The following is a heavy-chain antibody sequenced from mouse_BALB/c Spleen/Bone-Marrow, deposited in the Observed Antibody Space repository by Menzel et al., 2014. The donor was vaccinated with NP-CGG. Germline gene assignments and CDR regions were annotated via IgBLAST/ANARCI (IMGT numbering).Heavy chain of an antibody. CDR2: MDPSDSYT. CDR1: GYTFTSYW. D-gene: IGHD1-1*01. V-gene: IGHV1-69*02. Sequence: LQQSGAELVKPGASVKLSCKASGYTFTSYWMHWVKQRPGQGLEWIGEMDPSDSYTNYNQKFKGKATLTVDKSSSTAYTQLSSLTSEDSAVYYCARREYYGSSYLYFDYWGQGATLTVSS. J-gene: IGHJ2*01. CDR3: ARREYYGSSYLYFDY.